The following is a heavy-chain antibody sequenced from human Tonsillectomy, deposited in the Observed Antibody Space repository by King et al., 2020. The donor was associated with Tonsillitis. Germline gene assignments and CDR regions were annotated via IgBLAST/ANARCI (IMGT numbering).Heavy chain of an antibody. CDR1: GYSISSGYY. Sequence: QLQESGPGLVKPSETLSLTCAVSGYSISSGYYWGWIRQPPGKGLEWIGSIYHSGSTYYNPSLKSRVTISVDTSKNQFSLKLGPVTAADTAVYYCARFAGGGSYSLGDAFDIWGQGTMVTVAS. V-gene: IGHV4-38-2*01. CDR3: ARFAGGGSYSLGDAFDI. CDR2: IYHSGST. D-gene: IGHD1-26*01. J-gene: IGHJ3*02.